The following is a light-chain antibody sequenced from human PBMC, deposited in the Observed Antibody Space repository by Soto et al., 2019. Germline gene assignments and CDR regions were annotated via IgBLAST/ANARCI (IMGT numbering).Light chain of an antibody. Sequence: EIVLTQSPATLSVSPGERVTLSCRASQSVDINLAWYQQKPGQPPRLLIYGASTMAIDKSGTFSGRGSGTEFTLTISSLRPEDFAVYYCQQYRSWPRTFGQGTKVEMK. CDR2: GAS. CDR1: QSVDIN. V-gene: IGKV3-15*01. J-gene: IGKJ1*01. CDR3: QQYRSWPRT.